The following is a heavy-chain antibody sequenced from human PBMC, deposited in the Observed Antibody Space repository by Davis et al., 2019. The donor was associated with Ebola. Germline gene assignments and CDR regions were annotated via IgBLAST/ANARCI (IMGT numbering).Heavy chain of an antibody. CDR1: GYTFTSYG. Sequence: AASVKVSCKASGYTFTSYGISWVRQAPRQGLEWMGWISAYNGNTNYAQKLQGRVTMTTDTSTSTAYMELRSLRSDDTAVYYCARARGKAAAPGTGWFDPWGQGTLVTVSS. V-gene: IGHV1-18*01. CDR3: ARARGKAAAPGTGWFDP. J-gene: IGHJ5*02. D-gene: IGHD6-13*01. CDR2: ISAYNGNT.